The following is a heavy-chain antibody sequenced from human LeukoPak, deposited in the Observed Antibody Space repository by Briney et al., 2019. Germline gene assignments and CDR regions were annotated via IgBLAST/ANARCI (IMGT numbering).Heavy chain of an antibody. J-gene: IGHJ4*02. CDR1: GFTFSSYA. CDR2: ISGSGGST. Sequence: GGSLRLSCAASGFTFSSYAMSWVPQAPGKGLEWVSAISGSGGSTYYADSVKGRFTISRDNSKNTLYLQMNSLRAEDPAVYYCAKDRGTAMVSDYWGQGTLVTVSS. D-gene: IGHD5-18*01. CDR3: AKDRGTAMVSDY. V-gene: IGHV3-23*01.